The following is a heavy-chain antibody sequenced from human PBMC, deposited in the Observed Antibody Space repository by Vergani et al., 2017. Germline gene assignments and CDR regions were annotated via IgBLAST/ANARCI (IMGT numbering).Heavy chain of an antibody. CDR2: IYSTGST. CDR1: GDSISSGVYY. D-gene: IGHD3-22*01. CDR3: ARMEGYDEGDAFRIGYFDS. J-gene: IGHJ4*02. V-gene: IGHV4-31*03. Sequence: QVQLQESGPGLVKPSQTLSLTCSVSGDSISSGVYYWNWIRQHPGKGLEWIGYIYSTGSTHHNPSLRRRINMSVDTSKNQFSPKLNSVTAADTAMYYCARMEGYDEGDAFRIGYFDSWGPGILVTVSA.